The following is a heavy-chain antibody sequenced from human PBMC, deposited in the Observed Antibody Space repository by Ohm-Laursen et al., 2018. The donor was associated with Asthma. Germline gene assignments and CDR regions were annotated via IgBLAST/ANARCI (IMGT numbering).Heavy chain of an antibody. CDR1: GGSISSSNYY. CDR3: AARITIYFDP. J-gene: IGHJ5*02. Sequence: SQTLSLTCPVSGGSISSSNYYWSWIRQPPGKGLEWIGYIYYSGSTYYNPSLKSRVTISVDTSKNQFSLKLSSVTAADTAVYYCAARITIYFDPWGQGTLVTVSS. CDR2: IYYSGST. D-gene: IGHD3-9*01. V-gene: IGHV4-30-4*01.